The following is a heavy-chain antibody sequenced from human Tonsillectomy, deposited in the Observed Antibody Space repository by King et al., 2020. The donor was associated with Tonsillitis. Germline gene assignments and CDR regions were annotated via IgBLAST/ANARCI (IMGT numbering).Heavy chain of an antibody. V-gene: IGHV4-31*03. J-gene: IGHJ4*02. Sequence: VQLQESGPGLVKPSQTLSLTCTVSGGSISSGGYYWSWIRQHPGKGLEWIGYIYYSGSTYFNPSLKSRVTISVDTSKNQFSLKLSSVTAADTAVYYCARGDHDILPGRLWDYWGQGTLVTVSS. CDR3: ARGDHDILPGRLWDY. D-gene: IGHD3-9*01. CDR2: IYYSGST. CDR1: GGSISSGGYY.